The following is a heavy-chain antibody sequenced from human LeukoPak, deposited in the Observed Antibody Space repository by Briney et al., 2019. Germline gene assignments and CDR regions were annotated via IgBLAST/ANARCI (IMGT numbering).Heavy chain of an antibody. CDR3: ARTCSSSSCYMVH. CDR2: ISVYNGNT. D-gene: IGHD2-2*02. CDR1: GYTFANFG. Sequence: VKVSCKASGYTFANFGITWVRQAPGQGLEGMGWISVYNGNTNYAQNLQGRGTLTTDTSTSTAYMELRSRRSDDTALYYCARTCSSSSCYMVHWGQGPLVTVSP. V-gene: IGHV1-18*01. J-gene: IGHJ4*02.